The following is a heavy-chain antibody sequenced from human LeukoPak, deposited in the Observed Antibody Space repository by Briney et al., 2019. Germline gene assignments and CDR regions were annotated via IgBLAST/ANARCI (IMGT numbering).Heavy chain of an antibody. D-gene: IGHD5-18*01. V-gene: IGHV3-15*01. J-gene: IGHJ4*02. CDR3: TTDPFYSNGYTFDY. Sequence: GGSLRLSCAASGFTFSNAWMSWVRQAPGKGLEWVGRIKSKTDGGTTDYAAHEKGRFTISRDDSKNTLYLQRNSLKTVDTAVYYSTTDPFYSNGYTFDYWGQGTLVTVSS. CDR2: IKSKTDGGTT. CDR1: GFTFSNAW.